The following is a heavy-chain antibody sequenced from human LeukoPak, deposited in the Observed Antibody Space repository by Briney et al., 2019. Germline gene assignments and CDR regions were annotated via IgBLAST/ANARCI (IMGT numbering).Heavy chain of an antibody. Sequence: GGSLRLSCAASGFTFSSYAMHWVRQAPGKGLEWEAVISYDGSNKYYADSVKGRFTISRDNSKNTLYLQMNSLRAEDTAVYYRARVIAVAGCDYWGQGTLVTVSS. V-gene: IGHV3-30-3*01. D-gene: IGHD6-19*01. CDR2: ISYDGSNK. CDR3: ARVIAVAGCDY. J-gene: IGHJ4*02. CDR1: GFTFSSYA.